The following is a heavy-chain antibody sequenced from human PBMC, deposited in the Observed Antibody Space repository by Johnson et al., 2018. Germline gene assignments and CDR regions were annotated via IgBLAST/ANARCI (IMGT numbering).Heavy chain of an antibody. V-gene: IGHV3-7*01. CDR2: IKQDGSEK. J-gene: IGHJ6*03. CDR3: ARDRRWYRGSNYYYYMDV. Sequence: EVQLVESGGGLVQPGGSLRLSCAASGFTFSSYWMSWVRQAPGKGLEWVANIKQDGSEKYYVDSVKGRFTISRDNAENSMYLQMNSLRAEDTAVYYCARDRRWYRGSNYYYYMDVWGKGTTVTVSS. D-gene: IGHD6-13*01. CDR1: GFTFSSYW.